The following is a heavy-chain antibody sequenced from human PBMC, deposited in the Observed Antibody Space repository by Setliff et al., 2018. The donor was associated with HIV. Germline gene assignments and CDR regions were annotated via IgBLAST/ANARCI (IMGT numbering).Heavy chain of an antibody. CDR1: GITLSNYA. CDR3: AKVFAYGIDGFDI. D-gene: IGHD3-16*01. J-gene: IGHJ3*02. V-gene: IGHV3-23*01. CDR2: ISLSGGST. Sequence: PGGSLRLSCAASGITLSNYAMSWVRQAPGKGLEWVSGISLSGGSTYYADSVKGRFTIFRDNSKKTLYLQMSSLRVEDTAVYYCAKVFAYGIDGFDIWGQGTMVTVSS.